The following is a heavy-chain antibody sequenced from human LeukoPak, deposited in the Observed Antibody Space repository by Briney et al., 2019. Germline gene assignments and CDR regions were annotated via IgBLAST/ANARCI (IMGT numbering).Heavy chain of an antibody. D-gene: IGHD4-17*01. CDR3: AREPPTTVTTRGWFDP. CDR2: IYYSGST. Sequence: SETLSLTCTVSGGSISSYYWSWIRQPPGKGLEWIGYIYYSGSTNYNPSLKSRVTISVDTPKNQFSLKLSSVTAADTAVYYCAREPPTTVTTRGWFDPWGQGTLVTVSS. CDR1: GGSISSYY. V-gene: IGHV4-59*01. J-gene: IGHJ5*02.